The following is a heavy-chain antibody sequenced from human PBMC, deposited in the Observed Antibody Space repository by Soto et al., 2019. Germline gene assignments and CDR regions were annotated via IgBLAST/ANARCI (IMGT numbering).Heavy chain of an antibody. CDR3: ARDVTVGGDY. D-gene: IGHD4-4*01. V-gene: IGHV3-30-3*01. J-gene: IGHJ4*02. Sequence: QVQLVESGGGVVQPGRSLRLSCAASGFTFSSYAMHWVRQAPGKGLEWVAVISYDGSNKYYADSVKGRFTISRDNSKNTLYLQMNSLRAEDTAVYYCARDVTVGGDYWGQGTLVTVSS. CDR1: GFTFSSYA. CDR2: ISYDGSNK.